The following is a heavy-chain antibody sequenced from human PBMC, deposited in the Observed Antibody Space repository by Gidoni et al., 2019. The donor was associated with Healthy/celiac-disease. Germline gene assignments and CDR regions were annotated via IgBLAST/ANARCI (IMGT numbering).Heavy chain of an antibody. CDR3: ATLGVVANSGYY. CDR1: AGSISSSSYY. J-gene: IGHJ4*02. D-gene: IGHD3-16*01. Sequence: QLQLQEAGPGLVKPSETLSLTRTVAAGSISSSSYYWGWLRQPPGKGLWWVGSIYCSGSTFYNSSLKSRVTISVVTSKIQFSLKLSSVTAADTAVYCCATLGVVANSGYYWGQGTLVTVSS. CDR2: IYCSGST. V-gene: IGHV4-39*01.